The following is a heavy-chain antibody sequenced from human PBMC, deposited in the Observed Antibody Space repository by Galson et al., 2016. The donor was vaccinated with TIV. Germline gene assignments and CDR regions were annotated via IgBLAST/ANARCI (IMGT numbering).Heavy chain of an antibody. J-gene: IGHJ1*01. D-gene: IGHD1-26*01. Sequence: QSGAEVKKPGESLKISCKCSGFSFTSYWIAWVRQMPGKGLEWMGLIYPDDSNTTYSPSFQGQVTISVDKSITTAYLHWSGLKASDTALYYGGSGQYIEWWGQGTLVTVSS. CDR1: GFSFTSYW. CDR2: IYPDDSNT. CDR3: GSGQYIEW. V-gene: IGHV5-51*03.